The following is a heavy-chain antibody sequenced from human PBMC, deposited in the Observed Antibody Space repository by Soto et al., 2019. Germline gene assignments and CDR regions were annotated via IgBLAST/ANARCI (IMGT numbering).Heavy chain of an antibody. CDR3: ATSYDSGSRPFDS. Sequence: QVQLVQSGAEVKKPGSSVKVSCKASGDTFNFYTFSWVRQAPGQGLEWMGRIIPMVGMSNYAQKFQGRVTIIADRSTNTTYMQLSSLRSEDTALYYCATSYDSGSRPFDSWGQGTPVTVSS. CDR2: IIPMVGMS. D-gene: IGHD3-10*01. V-gene: IGHV1-69*02. CDR1: GDTFNFYT. J-gene: IGHJ4*02.